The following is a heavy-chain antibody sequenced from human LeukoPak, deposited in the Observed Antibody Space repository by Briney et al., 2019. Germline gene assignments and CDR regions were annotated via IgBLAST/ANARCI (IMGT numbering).Heavy chain of an antibody. D-gene: IGHD2-2*03. J-gene: IGHJ4*02. Sequence: GVSLRLSCAASGHTFSSYGMHWVRQAPGKGLEWVAFIHFDGSPKYSGDSVKGRFTVSRDNSKNTLYLQMNSLRPEDTAVYYCAKDQCTRASCDGYPGHWGQGSLVTVSS. V-gene: IGHV3-30*02. CDR1: GHTFSSYG. CDR2: IHFDGSPK. CDR3: AKDQCTRASCDGYPGH.